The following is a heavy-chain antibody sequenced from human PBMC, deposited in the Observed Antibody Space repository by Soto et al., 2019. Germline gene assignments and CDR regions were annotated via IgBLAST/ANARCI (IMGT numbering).Heavy chain of an antibody. Sequence: PGGSLRLSCAASGFTFSSYGMHWVRQAPGKGLEWVAVISYDGSNKYYADSVKGRFTISRDNSKNTLYLQMNSLRAEDTAVYYCVRAPPLEWELRPDAFDLWGQGTMVTVSS. CDR3: VRAPPLEWELRPDAFDL. CDR1: GFTFSSYG. D-gene: IGHD1-26*01. V-gene: IGHV3-30*03. J-gene: IGHJ3*01. CDR2: ISYDGSNK.